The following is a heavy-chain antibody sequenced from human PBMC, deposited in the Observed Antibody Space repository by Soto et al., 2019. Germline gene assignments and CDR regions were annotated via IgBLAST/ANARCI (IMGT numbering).Heavy chain of an antibody. CDR2: ISGSGGST. CDR1: GFTFSSYA. D-gene: IGHD6-6*01. V-gene: IGHV3-23*01. Sequence: PGGSLRLSCAASGFTFSSYAMSWVRQAPGKGLEWVSAISGSGGSTYYADSVKGRFTISRDNSKNTLYLQMDSLRAGDTAVYYCAKVLWEYGGSPPSVTFDYWGQGSLVTVSS. CDR3: AKVLWEYGGSPPSVTFDY. J-gene: IGHJ4*02.